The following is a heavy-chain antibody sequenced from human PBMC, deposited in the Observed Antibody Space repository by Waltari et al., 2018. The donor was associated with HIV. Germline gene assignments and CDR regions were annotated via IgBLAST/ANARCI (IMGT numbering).Heavy chain of an antibody. V-gene: IGHV4-34*02. Sequence: QVQLQQWGTGLLKPSETLTLTCAVYGEHLSGFSWNWVRQSPQKGLQWIGEISHNGRRDYNPSLDSRLTLFLDMSKSQFSLNLTSVTAADTGVYYCARSPPVLRYASGRTLIYFDYWGHGNLVTV. D-gene: IGHD3-16*01. CDR3: ARSPPVLRYASGRTLIYFDY. CDR1: GEHLSGFS. J-gene: IGHJ4*01. CDR2: ISHNGRR.